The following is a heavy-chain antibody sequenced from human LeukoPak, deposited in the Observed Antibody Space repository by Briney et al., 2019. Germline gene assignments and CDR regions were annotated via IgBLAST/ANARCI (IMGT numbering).Heavy chain of an antibody. CDR2: INGGGTRT. CDR3: AKGRASTGVRWDFDY. D-gene: IGHD5-24*01. V-gene: IGHV3-23*01. Sequence: GGSLRLSCAASGFTFRNYAMTWVRQAPGKGLEWVSTINGGGTRTYYADSVKGRFTISRDNSKNTLYLQMNSLRAEDTAVYYCAKGRASTGVRWDFDYWGQGTLVTVSS. CDR1: GFTFRNYA. J-gene: IGHJ4*02.